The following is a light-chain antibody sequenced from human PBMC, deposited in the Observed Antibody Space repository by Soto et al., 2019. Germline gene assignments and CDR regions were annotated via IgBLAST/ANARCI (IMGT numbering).Light chain of an antibody. V-gene: IGLV2-23*01. J-gene: IGLJ3*02. Sequence: QSALTQPASVSGSPGQSITISCTGTSSDVGTYNLVSWYQQHPGKAPKLMLYEGSKRPSGVSNRFSGSKSGNTASLTISGLQAEDEADYYCCSYAGSGTGVFGGGTKLTVL. CDR1: SSDVGTYNL. CDR2: EGS. CDR3: CSYAGSGTGV.